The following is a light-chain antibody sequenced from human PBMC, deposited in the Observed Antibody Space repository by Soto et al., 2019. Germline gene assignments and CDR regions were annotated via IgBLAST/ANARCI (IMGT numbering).Light chain of an antibody. CDR2: AAS. V-gene: IGKV3D-20*01. J-gene: IGKJ1*01. CDR1: QSVSSNY. Sequence: EIVLTQSPATLSLSPGERATLSCGASQSVSSNYLAWYRQKPGLAPRLLIYAASSRATGIPDRFSGSGSGTDFTLTISRLEHEDFAVYYCQQYGSSPRTFGQGTKVEI. CDR3: QQYGSSPRT.